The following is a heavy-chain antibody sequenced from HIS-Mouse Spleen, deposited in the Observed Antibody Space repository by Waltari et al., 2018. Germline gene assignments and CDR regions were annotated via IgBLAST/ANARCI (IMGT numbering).Heavy chain of an antibody. CDR2: ISGSGGST. D-gene: IGHD1-26*01. CDR3: AKRRIVGATFDY. V-gene: IGHV3-23*01. CDR1: GFTFSSNA. J-gene: IGHJ4*02. Sequence: VQLLASGGGLVQLGGSLRLTCAASGFTFSSNAMRGVRQAPGKGMGWVSAISGSGGSTYYSASVKGRLTISRDNSKNTLYLQMNSLRAEDTAVYYCAKRRIVGATFDYWGQGTLVTVSS.